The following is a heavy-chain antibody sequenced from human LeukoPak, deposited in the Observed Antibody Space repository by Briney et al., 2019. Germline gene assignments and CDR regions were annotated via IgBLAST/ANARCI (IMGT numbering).Heavy chain of an antibody. Sequence: AGGSLRLSCAASGFTFSYYNMNWVRQAPGKGLEWVSAISGSGGSTYYADSVKGRFTISRDNSKNTLYLQMNSLRAEDTAVYYCAKDFIVVVPAAMGEAFDIWGQGTMVTVSS. D-gene: IGHD2-2*01. J-gene: IGHJ3*02. CDR2: ISGSGGST. V-gene: IGHV3-23*01. CDR1: GFTFSYYN. CDR3: AKDFIVVVPAAMGEAFDI.